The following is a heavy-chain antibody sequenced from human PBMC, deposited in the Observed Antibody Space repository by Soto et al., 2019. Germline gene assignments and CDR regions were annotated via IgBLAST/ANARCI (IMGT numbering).Heavy chain of an antibody. CDR2: IAAYNGNT. CDR1: GYAFSSYG. D-gene: IGHD3-22*01. Sequence: ASVKVSCKASGYAFSSYGISWVRQAPGQGLEWMGWIAAYNGNTNYAQKVQGRVTLTTDTSTSTAYMELRSLRSDDTAVYYCARDPGSCYYDAIVNFDYWGQGTLVTVSS. J-gene: IGHJ4*02. V-gene: IGHV1-18*01. CDR3: ARDPGSCYYDAIVNFDY.